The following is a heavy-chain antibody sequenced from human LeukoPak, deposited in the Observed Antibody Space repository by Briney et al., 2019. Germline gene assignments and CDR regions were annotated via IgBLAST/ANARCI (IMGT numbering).Heavy chain of an antibody. D-gene: IGHD6-19*01. CDR2: INNSGVHT. Sequence: PGGSLRLSCEASEFTFSNYAMSWVRQAPGKGLEWVSIINNSGVHTSYADSVKGRFTISRDNSKNTLYLQMNSLRAEDTAVYYCAKDAVAYSSGHTHFDYWGQGTLVTVSS. CDR1: EFTFSNYA. CDR3: AKDAVAYSSGHTHFDY. V-gene: IGHV3-23*01. J-gene: IGHJ4*02.